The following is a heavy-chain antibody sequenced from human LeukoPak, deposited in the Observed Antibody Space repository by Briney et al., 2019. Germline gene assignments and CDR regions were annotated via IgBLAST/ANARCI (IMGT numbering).Heavy chain of an antibody. CDR1: GFTFGDYV. V-gene: IGHV3-49*03. CDR3: SRVGTATTLAIDY. D-gene: IGHD4-17*01. J-gene: IGHJ4*02. Sequence: GGSLRLSCTGSGFTFGDYVMSRFRQAPGKGLEWVGFIRSKAYGGTTEYAASVKGRFTISRDESKSIAYLQMNSLKTEDTAMYYCSRVGTATTLAIDYWGQGALVTVSS. CDR2: IRSKAYGGTT.